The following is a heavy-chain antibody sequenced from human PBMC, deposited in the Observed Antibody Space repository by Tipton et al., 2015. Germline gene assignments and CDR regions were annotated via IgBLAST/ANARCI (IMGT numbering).Heavy chain of an antibody. CDR3: TRDPAYYYGMDV. Sequence: GLVKPSQSLSLTCAISGDSVSSNTAAWHWIRQSPSRGLEWLGRTYYRSKWYYEYSISVKSRVTVTPDTSKNQFSLHLNSVTPEDTAVYYCTRDPAYYYGMDVWGQGTTVTVSS. CDR2: TYYRSKWYY. CDR1: GDSVSSNTAA. D-gene: IGHD6-25*01. J-gene: IGHJ6*02. V-gene: IGHV6-1*01.